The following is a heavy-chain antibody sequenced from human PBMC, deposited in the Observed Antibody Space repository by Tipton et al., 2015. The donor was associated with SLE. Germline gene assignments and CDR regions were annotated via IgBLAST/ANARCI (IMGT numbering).Heavy chain of an antibody. CDR2: INPSGGNT. CDR1: GYIFTTYY. J-gene: IGHJ4*02. D-gene: IGHD3-16*02. V-gene: IGHV1-46*01. CDR3: ARHRLDYDYVWGSYRYFDY. Sequence: QLVQSGAEVKKPGASVKVSCKASGYIFTTYYIHWVRQAPGQGLEWMGRINPSGGNTIHAQKFQGRVTMTRDTSTSTVYMEVRSLRSEDTAVYYCARHRLDYDYVWGSYRYFDYWGQGILVPVSS.